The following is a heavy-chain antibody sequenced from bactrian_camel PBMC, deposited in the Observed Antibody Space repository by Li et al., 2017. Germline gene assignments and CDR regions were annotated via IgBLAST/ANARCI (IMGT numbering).Heavy chain of an antibody. V-gene: IGHV3S53*01. CDR2: TSGDGTP. CDR1: GYIFSSCG. D-gene: IGHD6*01. CDR3: AADLVIAEPLSRDEYRN. Sequence: QVQLVESGGGSVQAGGSLKLSCAVSGYIFSSCGMGWYRQAPGKERELVSSTSGDGTPNYADSVKGRFTISKDIAKNSLYLQMNSLKPEDTAMYYCAADLVIAEPLSRDEYRNWGQGTQVTVS. J-gene: IGHJ4*01.